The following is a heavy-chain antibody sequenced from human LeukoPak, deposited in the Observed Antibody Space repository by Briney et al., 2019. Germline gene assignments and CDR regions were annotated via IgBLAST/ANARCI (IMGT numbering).Heavy chain of an antibody. D-gene: IGHD4-17*01. V-gene: IGHV3-30*01. J-gene: IGHJ4*02. CDR1: GFTFSSYT. Sequence: GGSLRPSCAASGFTFSSYTMHWVRQAPGTGLEWVAVISYDGNNKYYADSVKGRFTISRDNSKNTLYLQMNSLRGEDTAVYYCARNPYYGDYVWGQGTRVTVSS. CDR2: ISYDGNNK. CDR3: ARNPYYGDYV.